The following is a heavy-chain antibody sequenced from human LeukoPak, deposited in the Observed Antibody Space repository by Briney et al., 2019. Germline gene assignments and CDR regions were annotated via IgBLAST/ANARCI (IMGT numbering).Heavy chain of an antibody. CDR1: GSTFGTYG. D-gene: IGHD7-27*01. Sequence: GGSLRLSCEASGSTFGTYGMTWVRQAPGKGLEWVSGITGSSTWTYYADSVRGRFTISRDNSKNTLHLQMNNLTADDTAIYYCARELVSLGTGYFDLWGRGTLATVSS. CDR3: ARELVSLGTGYFDL. V-gene: IGHV3-23*01. J-gene: IGHJ2*01. CDR2: ITGSSTWT.